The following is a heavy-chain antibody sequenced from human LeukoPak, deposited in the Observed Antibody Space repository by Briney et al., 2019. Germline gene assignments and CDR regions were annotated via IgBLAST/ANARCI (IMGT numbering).Heavy chain of an antibody. CDR1: GFTFSSYA. J-gene: IGHJ5*02. V-gene: IGHV3-23*01. CDR3: AKGPRPVLRYFDWSDWFDP. D-gene: IGHD3-9*01. CDR2: ISGSGGST. Sequence: HPGGSLRLSCAASGFTFSSYAMSWVRQAPGKGLEWVSAISGSGGSTYYADSVKGRFTISRDNSKNTLYLQMNSLRAEDTAVYYCAKGPRPVLRYFDWSDWFDPWGQGTLVTVSS.